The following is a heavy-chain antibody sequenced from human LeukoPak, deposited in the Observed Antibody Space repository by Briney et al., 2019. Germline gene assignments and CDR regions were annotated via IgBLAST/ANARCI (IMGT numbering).Heavy chain of an antibody. D-gene: IGHD1-20*01. V-gene: IGHV3-74*01. CDR3: ARDMTGPLDY. CDR1: GFTFNSYW. Sequence: PGGSLRLSCEASGFTFNSYWMHWVRQAPGKGLVWISRINVDGGTTDYADSVRGRFTISRDNAKNTLYLQMNNLRAEDTAVYYCARDMTGPLDYWGQGTLVTASS. CDR2: INVDGGTT. J-gene: IGHJ4*02.